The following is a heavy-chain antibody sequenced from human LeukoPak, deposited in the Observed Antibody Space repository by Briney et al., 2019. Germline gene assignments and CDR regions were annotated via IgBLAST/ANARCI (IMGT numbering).Heavy chain of an antibody. V-gene: IGHV4-39*07. CDR1: GGSISSSSYY. CDR3: ARGLYGSGSDY. D-gene: IGHD3-10*01. Sequence: SETLSLTCTVSGGSISSSSYYWGWIRQPPGKGLEWIGSIYYSGSTYYNPSLKSRVTISVDTSKNQFSLKLSSVTAADTAVYYCARGLYGSGSDYWGQGTLVTVSS. J-gene: IGHJ4*02. CDR2: IYYSGST.